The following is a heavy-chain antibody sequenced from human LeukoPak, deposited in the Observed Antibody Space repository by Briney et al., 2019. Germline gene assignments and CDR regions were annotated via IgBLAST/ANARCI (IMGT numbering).Heavy chain of an antibody. CDR1: GYTFTSYG. J-gene: IGHJ4*02. Sequence: ASVKVSCKASGYTFTSYGISWVRQAPGQGLEWMGWISAYNGNTNYAQKLQGRVTMTTDTSTSTAYMELRSLRSEDTAVYYCASRRRGYSYGHFDYWGQGTLVTVSS. V-gene: IGHV1-18*01. CDR3: ASRRRGYSYGHFDY. CDR2: ISAYNGNT. D-gene: IGHD5-18*01.